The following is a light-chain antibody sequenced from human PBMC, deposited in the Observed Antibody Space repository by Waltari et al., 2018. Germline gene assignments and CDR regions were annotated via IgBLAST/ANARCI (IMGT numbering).Light chain of an antibody. J-gene: IGKJ4*01. CDR2: DAS. V-gene: IGKV3-20*01. Sequence: EIVLTQSPGTLSLPPGARAPLSCRASQTVPLNYLAWYQQKPGQAPRLLIYDASSRATGIPDRFSGSESGTDFTLTIRRLEPEDFAVYYCQQYATSPLTFGGGTKVEIK. CDR1: QTVPLNY. CDR3: QQYATSPLT.